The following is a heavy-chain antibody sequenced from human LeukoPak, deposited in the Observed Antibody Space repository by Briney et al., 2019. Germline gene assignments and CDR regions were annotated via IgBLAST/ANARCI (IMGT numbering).Heavy chain of an antibody. V-gene: IGHV3-20*04. CDR3: ARGYDSSGYYLYFDY. CDR1: GFIFDDYG. Sequence: GGSLRLSCAASGFIFDDYGMSWVRHAPGKGLEWVSGINWSGGSTGYADSVKGRFTISRDNAKNSLYLQMNSLRAEDTAVYYCARGYDSSGYYLYFDYGGQGTLVTVSS. J-gene: IGHJ4*02. D-gene: IGHD3-22*01. CDR2: INWSGGST.